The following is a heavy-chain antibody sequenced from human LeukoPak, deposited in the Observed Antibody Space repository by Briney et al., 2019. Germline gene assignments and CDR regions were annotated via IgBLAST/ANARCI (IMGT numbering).Heavy chain of an antibody. Sequence: PSETLSLTCAVYGGSFSGYYWSWIRQPPGKGLEWIGEINHSGSTNYNPSLKSRVTISVDTSKNQFSLKLSSVTAADTAVYYCARMVQWSFAGFDYWGQGTLVTVSS. CDR3: ARMVQWSFAGFDY. D-gene: IGHD3-16*01. J-gene: IGHJ4*02. V-gene: IGHV4-34*01. CDR2: INHSGST. CDR1: GGSFSGYY.